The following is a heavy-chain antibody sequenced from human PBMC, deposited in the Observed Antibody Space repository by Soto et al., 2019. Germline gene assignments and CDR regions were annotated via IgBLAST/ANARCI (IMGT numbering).Heavy chain of an antibody. V-gene: IGHV1-2*02. J-gene: IGHJ4*02. Sequence: VASVKVSFKASGYTFTGFYIQWVRQAPGQGLEWMGWINPHGGGTNYAQKFQGRVTMTRDTSISTAFMELSSLRSDDTALYYCATGVGAGTIPLLYYFDYWGQGTLVTVSS. D-gene: IGHD6-19*01. CDR3: ATGVGAGTIPLLYYFDY. CDR2: INPHGGGT. CDR1: GYTFTGFY.